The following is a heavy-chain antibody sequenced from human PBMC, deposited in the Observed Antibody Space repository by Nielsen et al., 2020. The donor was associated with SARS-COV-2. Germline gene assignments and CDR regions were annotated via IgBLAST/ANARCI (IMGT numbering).Heavy chain of an antibody. D-gene: IGHD3-22*01. Sequence: ASVKVSCKASGYTFINYGISWVRQAPGQGLEWMGWISAYNGNTNYAQKFQGRVTITADESTSTAYMELSSLRSEDTAVYYCASPTDSSGYYYGMDVWGQGTTVTVSS. CDR2: ISAYNGNT. V-gene: IGHV1-18*01. J-gene: IGHJ6*02. CDR3: ASPTDSSGYYYGMDV. CDR1: GYTFINYG.